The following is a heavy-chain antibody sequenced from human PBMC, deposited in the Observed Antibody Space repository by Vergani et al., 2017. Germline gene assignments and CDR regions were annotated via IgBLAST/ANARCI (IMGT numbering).Heavy chain of an antibody. J-gene: IGHJ3*01. D-gene: IGHD3-9*01. CDR2: VYWNGDK. V-gene: IGHV2-5*01. Sequence: QITLKESGRTLVKPTQTLTLTCSFSGFSLSSDGVGVAWIRQPPGKAPDWLAIVYWNGDKRYNPALKSRLTITKATSKNQVFLTLTNMDPVDTATYYCVHRLGYFDWDGAFDVWGPGTMVTVSS. CDR3: VHRLGYFDWDGAFDV. CDR1: GFSLSSDGVG.